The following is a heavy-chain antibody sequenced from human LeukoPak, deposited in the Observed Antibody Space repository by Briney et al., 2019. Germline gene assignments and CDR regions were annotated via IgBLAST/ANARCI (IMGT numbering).Heavy chain of an antibody. D-gene: IGHD5-12*01. CDR1: GFTFSSYA. Sequence: TGGSLRLSCAASGFTFSSYAMHWVRQAPGKGLEYGSAISSNGGSTYYANSVKGRFTISRDNSKNTLYLQMGSLRAEDMAVYYCARTWITNYYGMDVWGQGTTVTVSS. CDR3: ARTWITNYYGMDV. V-gene: IGHV3-64*01. J-gene: IGHJ6*02. CDR2: ISSNGGST.